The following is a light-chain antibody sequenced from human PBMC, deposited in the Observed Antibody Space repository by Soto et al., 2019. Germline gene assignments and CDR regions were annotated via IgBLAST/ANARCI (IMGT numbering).Light chain of an antibody. CDR3: QHYNDWRWT. Sequence: EIVMTQSPATLSVSPGEGATLSCRASQSISSKLAWYQPKPGQAPRLLIYGASTRATGVPARFSGSGSGTEFTLTISSLQSEDLAVYYCQHYNDWRWTFGQGTKVEIK. J-gene: IGKJ1*01. CDR2: GAS. CDR1: QSISSK. V-gene: IGKV3-15*01.